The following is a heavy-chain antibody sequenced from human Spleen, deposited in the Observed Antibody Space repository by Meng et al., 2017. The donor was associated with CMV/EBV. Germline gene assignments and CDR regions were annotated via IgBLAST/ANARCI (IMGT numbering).Heavy chain of an antibody. V-gene: IGHV4-4*02. J-gene: IGHJ4*02. CDR3: AGGKQDAWELLAY. CDR1: GVSIRSNIR. CDR2: IDDSGST. Sequence: QLVPEGRGHGRCEPSGTLALTFCVSGVSIRSNIRWTWVRQPPGKGLEWIGDIDDSGSTNYNPSLNSRISISSDKSKNHFSLKVNFVTAADTAVYYCAGGKQDAWELLAYWGQGALVTVSS. D-gene: IGHD1-26*01.